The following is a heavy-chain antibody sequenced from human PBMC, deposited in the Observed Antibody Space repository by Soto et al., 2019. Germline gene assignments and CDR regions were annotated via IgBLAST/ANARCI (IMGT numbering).Heavy chain of an antibody. J-gene: IGHJ2*01. D-gene: IGHD3-9*01. CDR1: GATFRSYA. V-gene: IGHV1-69*01. CDR2: IIPIFGTA. Sequence: QVQLVQSGAEVKKPGSSVKVSCKASGATFRSYAVSWVRQAPGQGLEWRGGIIPIFGTANYAQKFQGRVTITADESTSTAYMELSSLRSEDSGAYYRARGGRLAHWYFDLWGRGTLVTVSS. CDR3: ARGGRLAHWYFDL.